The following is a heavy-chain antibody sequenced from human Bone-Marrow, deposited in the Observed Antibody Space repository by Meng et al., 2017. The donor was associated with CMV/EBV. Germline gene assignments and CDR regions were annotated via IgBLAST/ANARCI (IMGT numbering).Heavy chain of an antibody. V-gene: IGHV3-30*02. Sequence: GESLKISCAASGFTFSSYWMHWVRQAPGKGLEWVAFIRYDGSNKYYADSVKGRFTISRDNSKNTLYLQMNSLRAEDTAVYYCAKGIGLIDYWGQGTLVTVSS. CDR3: AKGIGLIDY. CDR2: IRYDGSNK. CDR1: GFTFSSYW. J-gene: IGHJ4*02. D-gene: IGHD3-3*02.